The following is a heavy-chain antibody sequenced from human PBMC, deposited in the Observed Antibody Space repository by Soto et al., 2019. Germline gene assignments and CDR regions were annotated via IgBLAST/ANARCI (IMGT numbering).Heavy chain of an antibody. V-gene: IGHV1-46*03. CDR2: INPSGGST. CDR3: AREGGGEYSSSSLDY. J-gene: IGHJ4*02. D-gene: IGHD6-6*01. CDR1: GYTFTSYY. Sequence: QVQLVQSGAEVKKPGASVKVSCKASGYTFTSYYMHWVRQAPGQGLEWMGIINPSGGSTSYAQKFQGRVTITRDTSTSTVYMELSSLRSEDTAVYYCAREGGGEYSSSSLDYWGQGTLVTVSS.